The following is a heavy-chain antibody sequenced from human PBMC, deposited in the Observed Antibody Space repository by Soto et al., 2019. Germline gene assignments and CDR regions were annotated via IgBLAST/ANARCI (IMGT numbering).Heavy chain of an antibody. J-gene: IGHJ3*02. CDR2: IWYDGSNK. V-gene: IGHV3-33*01. CDR3: AREYSSSSAAFDI. D-gene: IGHD6-6*01. Sequence: QVQLVESGGGVVQPGRSLRLSCAASGFTFSSYGMHWVRQAPGKGLEWVAVIWYDGSNKYYADSVKGRFTISRDNSENTLYLEMNSLRAEDTAVYYCAREYSSSSAAFDIWGQGKMVTVSS. CDR1: GFTFSSYG.